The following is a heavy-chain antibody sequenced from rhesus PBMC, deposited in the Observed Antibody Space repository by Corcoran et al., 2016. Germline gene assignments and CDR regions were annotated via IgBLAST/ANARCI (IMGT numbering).Heavy chain of an antibody. CDR1: GFSISTSGMG. CDR3: ARGREIQGVHVFDY. V-gene: IGHV2S1*01. D-gene: IGHD5-24*01. Sequence: QVTLKESGPALVKPTQTLTLTCTFSGFSISTSGMGVGWIRQPPGKALEWLASNYWNDDKYCSTSRMSRLIISKDTSKNQVILTMTNMDPVDTATYYCARGREIQGVHVFDYWGQGVLVTVSS. J-gene: IGHJ4*01. CDR2: NYWNDDK.